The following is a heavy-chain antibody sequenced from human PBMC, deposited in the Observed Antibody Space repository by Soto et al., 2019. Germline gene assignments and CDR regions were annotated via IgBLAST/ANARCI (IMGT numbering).Heavy chain of an antibody. Sequence: EVQLVESGGGLVQPGGSLRLSCAASGLTFTTYWMHWVRQFPGKGLVWVSRINSDGTSTVYADSVKGRFTISRDNAKNTLYLQMNSLRAEDTAVYYCASWPVPRSAWNFDLRGRGTLVTVSS. J-gene: IGHJ2*01. CDR2: INSDGTST. CDR1: GLTFTTYW. CDR3: ASWPVPRSAWNFDL. V-gene: IGHV3-74*01.